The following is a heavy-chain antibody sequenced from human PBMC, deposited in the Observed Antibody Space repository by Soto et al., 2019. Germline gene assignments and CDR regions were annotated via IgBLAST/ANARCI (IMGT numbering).Heavy chain of an antibody. Sequence: VASVKVSWKASGGALSGDLSSWVRLAPGQGLEWMGGIIPIFGTANYAQKFQGRVTITADESTSTAYMELGGLRSEETAVYYCASGGRPLGYSYVFDYSGQRLLVPVYS. CDR1: GGALSGDL. J-gene: IGHJ4*02. CDR2: IIPIFGTA. CDR3: ASGGRPLGYSYVFDY. V-gene: IGHV1-69*13. D-gene: IGHD5-18*01.